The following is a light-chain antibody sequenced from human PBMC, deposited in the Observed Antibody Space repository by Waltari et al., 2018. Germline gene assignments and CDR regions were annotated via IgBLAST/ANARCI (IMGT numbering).Light chain of an antibody. CDR2: DAS. CDR3: QQYNTLLRT. Sequence: EIAMTQSPATLSVSPGERATLSCRASQSVSNNLVWYQQKPGQAPRLLIYDASTRATDIPARFSGSGSGTEFTLTISSLQSEDSAVYYCQQYNTLLRTFGQGTKVEI. V-gene: IGKV3-15*01. J-gene: IGKJ1*01. CDR1: QSVSNN.